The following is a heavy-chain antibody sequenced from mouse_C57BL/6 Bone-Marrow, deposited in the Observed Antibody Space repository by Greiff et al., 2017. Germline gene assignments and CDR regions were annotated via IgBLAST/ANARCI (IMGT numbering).Heavy chain of an antibody. CDR3: AMEQLYYFDY. CDR2: IDPSDSYT. Sequence: QVHVKQPGAELVKPGASVKLSCKASGYTFTSYWMQWVKQRPGQGLEWIGEIDPSDSYTNYNQKFKGKATLTVDTSSSTAYMQLSSLTSEDSAVYYCAMEQLYYFDYWGQGTTLTVSS. CDR1: GYTFTSYW. D-gene: IGHD6-1*01. V-gene: IGHV1-50*01. J-gene: IGHJ2*01.